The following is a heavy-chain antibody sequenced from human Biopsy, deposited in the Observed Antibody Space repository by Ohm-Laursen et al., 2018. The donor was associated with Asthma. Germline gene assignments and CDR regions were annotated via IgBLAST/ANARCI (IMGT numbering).Heavy chain of an antibody. CDR1: GFVFSQCG. J-gene: IGHJ3*02. CDR2: VSSDGHNK. CDR3: ARQSGQDYGDSSGFDI. D-gene: IGHD3-22*01. V-gene: IGHV3-30*03. Sequence: SLRLSCSAPGFVFSQCGMHWVRQGPGKGLEWVALVSSDGHNKYYEDSVKGRFTISRDNSRNRPYLQINRLTVEDSAVYFCARQSGQDYGDSSGFDIWGQGTKVAVSS.